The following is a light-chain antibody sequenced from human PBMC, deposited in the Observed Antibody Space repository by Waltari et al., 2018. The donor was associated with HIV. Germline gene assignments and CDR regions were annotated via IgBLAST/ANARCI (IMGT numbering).Light chain of an antibody. CDR1: QSVLFNSKNRNY. Sequence: DIVMTQSPDSLAVSLGERATINCKSSQSVLFNSKNRNYLAWYQQKPGQPPKLLIYWASTRESGVPDRFSGSGSETDFTLTISSLQAEDVAVYFCQQYFSTLYTFGQGTKLEIK. V-gene: IGKV4-1*01. J-gene: IGKJ2*01. CDR3: QQYFSTLYT. CDR2: WAS.